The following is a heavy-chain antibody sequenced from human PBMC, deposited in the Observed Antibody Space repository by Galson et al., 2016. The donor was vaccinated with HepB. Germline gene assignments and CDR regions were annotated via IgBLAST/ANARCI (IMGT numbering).Heavy chain of an antibody. CDR3: SREWSSFEF. Sequence: LSLTCTVAGGSITNYYWHWIRQPPGKGLEWVGFVGYNGDTRYNPSLRGRITISLDTPKNQFSLKLNSLTSADTAVYYCSREWSSFEFWGQGILVTVSS. CDR1: GGSITNYY. J-gene: IGHJ4*02. V-gene: IGHV4-59*01. CDR2: VGYNGDT. D-gene: IGHD2-15*01.